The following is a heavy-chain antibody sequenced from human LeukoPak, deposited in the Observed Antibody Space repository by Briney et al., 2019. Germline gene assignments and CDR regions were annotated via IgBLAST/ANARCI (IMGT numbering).Heavy chain of an antibody. CDR3: ARAGRGFDY. CDR1: GGSISSYY. J-gene: IGHJ4*02. D-gene: IGHD6-19*01. V-gene: IGHV4-59*01. CDR2: IYYSGST. Sequence: SETLSLTCTVSGGSISSYYWSWLRQPPGKGLEWIGYIYYSGSTNYNPSLKSRVTISVDTSKNQFSLKLSSVTAADTAVYYCARAGRGFDYWGQGTLVTVSS.